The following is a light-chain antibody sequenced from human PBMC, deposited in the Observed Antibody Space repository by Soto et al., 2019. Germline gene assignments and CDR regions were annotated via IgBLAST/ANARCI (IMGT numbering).Light chain of an antibody. CDR3: QQYDVFPRT. Sequence: DIQMTQSPSSLSASVGDRVTLTCRASQGINNYVAWFQQKPGRAPKSQIYATHRLHSGVPSKFSARGSGTEFTLTISSLQPEDFATYYCQQYDVFPRTVGQGTKAEI. J-gene: IGKJ1*01. V-gene: IGKV1-16*02. CDR2: ATH. CDR1: QGINNY.